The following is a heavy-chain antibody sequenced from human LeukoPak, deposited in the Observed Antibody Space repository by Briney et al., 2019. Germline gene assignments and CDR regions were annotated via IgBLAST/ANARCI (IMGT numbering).Heavy chain of an antibody. V-gene: IGHV5-51*01. D-gene: IGHD2-15*01. Sequence: PGESLKISCKGSTDIFSNYWIGWVRQLPGKGLEWLGIIYPDDSGTRYSPTFQGQVTFSVDESISTAYLQWSRLKASDTGMYYCARSRLEGAAYEDAFDIWGQGTMVTVSS. J-gene: IGHJ3*02. CDR2: IYPDDSGT. CDR1: TDIFSNYW. CDR3: ARSRLEGAAYEDAFDI.